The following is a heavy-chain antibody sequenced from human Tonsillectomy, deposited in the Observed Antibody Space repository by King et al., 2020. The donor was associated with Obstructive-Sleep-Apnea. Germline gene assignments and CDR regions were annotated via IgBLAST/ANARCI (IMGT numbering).Heavy chain of an antibody. D-gene: IGHD3-22*01. CDR2: ISSNGGST. J-gene: IGHJ2*01. Sequence: VQLVESGGGLVQPGGSLRLSCSASGFTFSSYAMHWVRQAPGKGLEYVSAISSNGGSTYYADSVKGRFTISRDNSKNTLYLQMSSLRAEDTAVYYCVKDKFYGRSLVVIDIYWYFDLWGRGTLVTVSS. CDR3: VKDKFYGRSLVVIDIYWYFDL. V-gene: IGHV3-64D*09. CDR1: GFTFSSYA.